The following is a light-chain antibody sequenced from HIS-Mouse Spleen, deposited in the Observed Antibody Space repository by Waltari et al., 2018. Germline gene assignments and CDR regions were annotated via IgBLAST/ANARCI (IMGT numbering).Light chain of an antibody. J-gene: IGLJ3*02. CDR1: ALPKKY. V-gene: IGLV3-16*01. CDR3: LSADSSGTWV. Sequence: SYELTQPPSVSVSLGQMARITCPGEALPKKYAYWYQQKPGQFPVLVTYKDSERPSGIPERFSGSSSGTIVTLTISGVQAEDEADYYCLSADSSGTWVFGGGTKLTVL. CDR2: KDS.